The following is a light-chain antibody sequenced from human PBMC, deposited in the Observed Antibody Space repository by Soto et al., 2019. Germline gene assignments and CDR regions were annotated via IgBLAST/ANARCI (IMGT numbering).Light chain of an antibody. CDR1: SSDVGGYNY. V-gene: IGLV2-14*01. Sequence: QSALTQPASVSGSPGQSITISCTGTSSDVGGYNYVSWYQQHPGKAPKLMIYDVSNRPSGVFNRFSGSKSGNTASLTISGLQAEDEADYYCSSYTSSSVYVFGTGTKLTVL. CDR3: SSYTSSSVYV. CDR2: DVS. J-gene: IGLJ1*01.